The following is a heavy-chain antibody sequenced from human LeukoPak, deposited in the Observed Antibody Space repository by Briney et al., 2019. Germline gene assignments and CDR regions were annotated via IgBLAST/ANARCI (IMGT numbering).Heavy chain of an antibody. CDR3: AKTLDTYYDFWSGYYSTDFDY. J-gene: IGHJ4*02. Sequence: PGGSLRLSCAASGFTFSSYGMHWVRQAPGKGLEWVAFIQYDGSNKYYADSVKGRFTISRDNSKNTLYLQMNSLRAEDTAVYYCAKTLDTYYDFWSGYYSTDFDYWGQGTLVTASS. CDR2: IQYDGSNK. V-gene: IGHV3-30*02. CDR1: GFTFSSYG. D-gene: IGHD3-3*01.